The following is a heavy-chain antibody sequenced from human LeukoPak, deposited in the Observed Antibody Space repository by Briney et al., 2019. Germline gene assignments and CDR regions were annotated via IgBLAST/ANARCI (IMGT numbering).Heavy chain of an antibody. Sequence: GGSLRLSCAASGFTFSSYTMNWVRQAPGKGLEWVSSVSSTSSSIYYTDSVKGRFTLSRDNAKNSLSLQMKSLRAEDTAVYYCARVGYCSSSTCRNYFDYWGQGTLVTVSS. CDR3: ARVGYCSSSTCRNYFDY. CDR1: GFTFSSYT. D-gene: IGHD2-2*01. V-gene: IGHV3-21*01. J-gene: IGHJ4*02. CDR2: VSSTSSSI.